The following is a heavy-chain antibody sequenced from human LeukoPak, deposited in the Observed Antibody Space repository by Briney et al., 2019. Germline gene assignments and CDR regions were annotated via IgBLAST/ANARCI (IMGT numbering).Heavy chain of an antibody. CDR3: ARANSRYNWDLNAFDI. CDR2: ISYDGSSK. V-gene: IGHV3-30*04. D-gene: IGHD1-1*01. J-gene: IGHJ3*02. CDR1: GFTFSSYA. Sequence: GGSLRLSCAASGFTFSSYAMHWVRQAPGKGLEWVAGISYDGSSKYYADSVKGRFTISRDNSKNTLYLQMNSLRAEDTAVYYCARANSRYNWDLNAFDIWGQGTMVTVSS.